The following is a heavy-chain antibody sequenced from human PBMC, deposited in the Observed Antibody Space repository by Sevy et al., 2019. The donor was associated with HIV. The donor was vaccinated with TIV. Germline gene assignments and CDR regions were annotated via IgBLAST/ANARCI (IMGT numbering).Heavy chain of an antibody. J-gene: IGHJ4*02. CDR1: GFSFSTYS. Sequence: GGSLRLSCAASGFSFSTYSMNWVRQAPGKGLEWVSYISISSSAIQYADSVKGRFTIARDNAKNSLYLQMNSLRDEDTAMYYCARDSRGSGTDFDYWGQGTLVTVSS. CDR3: ARDSRGSGTDFDY. D-gene: IGHD3-10*01. CDR2: ISISSSAI. V-gene: IGHV3-48*02.